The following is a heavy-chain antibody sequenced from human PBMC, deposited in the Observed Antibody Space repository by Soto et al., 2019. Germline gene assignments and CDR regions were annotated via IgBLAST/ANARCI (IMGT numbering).Heavy chain of an antibody. J-gene: IGHJ6*03. CDR1: GFTLSNYA. CDR3: ARGSINYYYMDV. V-gene: IGHV3-64*01. CDR2: ISSNGGST. D-gene: IGHD2-2*01. Sequence: GGSLRLSCAASGFTLSNYAIYWVRQAPGKGLEYVSVISSNGGSTYYANSVKGRFTISRDNSKNTLNLQMGSLRAEDMAVYYCARGSINYYYMDVWGKGTTVTVSS.